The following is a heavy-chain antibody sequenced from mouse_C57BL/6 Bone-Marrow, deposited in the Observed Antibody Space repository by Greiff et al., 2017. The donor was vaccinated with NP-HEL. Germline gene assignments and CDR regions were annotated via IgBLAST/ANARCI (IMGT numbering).Heavy chain of an antibody. V-gene: IGHV1-69*01. D-gene: IGHD3-2*02. J-gene: IGHJ4*01. CDR3: ARGAQAFYYAMDY. CDR2: IDPSDSYT. CDR1: GYTFTSSW. Sequence: QVQLQQPGAELVMPGASVKLSCKASGYTFTSSWMHWVKQRPGQGLEWIGEIDPSDSYTNYNQKFKGKSTLTVDKSSSTAYMQLSSLTSEDSAVYYCARGAQAFYYAMDYWGQGTSVTVSS.